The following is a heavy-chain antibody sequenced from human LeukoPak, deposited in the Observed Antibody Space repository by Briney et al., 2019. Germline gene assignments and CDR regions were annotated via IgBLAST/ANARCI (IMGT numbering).Heavy chain of an antibody. CDR1: GGSISSYY. Sequence: SETLSLTCTVSGGSISSYYWSWIRQPPGKGLEWIGYIYYSGSTNYNPSLKSRVTISVDTSKNQFSLKLSSVTAADTAVYYCASSRGYSYVSEFGYWGQGTLVTVSS. D-gene: IGHD5-18*01. CDR3: ASSRGYSYVSEFGY. CDR2: IYYSGST. V-gene: IGHV4-59*08. J-gene: IGHJ4*02.